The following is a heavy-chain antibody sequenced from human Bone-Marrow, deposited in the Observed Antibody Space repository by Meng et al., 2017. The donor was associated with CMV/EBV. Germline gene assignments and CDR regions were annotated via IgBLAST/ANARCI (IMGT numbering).Heavy chain of an antibody. CDR3: ARDLIISERRRYYYGSGLPDV. CDR2: ISSSGSTI. CDR1: GFTFSDYY. D-gene: IGHD3-10*01. J-gene: IGHJ6*02. V-gene: IGHV3-11*04. Sequence: GESLKISCAASGFTFSDYYMGWIRQAPGKGLEWVSYISSSGSTIYYADSVKGRFTISRDNAKNSLYLQMNSLRAEDTAVYYCARDLIISERRRYYYGSGLPDVWGQGTTVTVSS.